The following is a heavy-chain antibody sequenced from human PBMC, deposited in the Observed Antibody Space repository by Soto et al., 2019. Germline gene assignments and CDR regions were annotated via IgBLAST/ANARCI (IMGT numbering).Heavy chain of an antibody. CDR2: IFQSGST. CDR3: ARGRGRYSCCWSWFDP. D-gene: IGHD6-19*01. CDR1: GGTIRSPDW. V-gene: IGHV4-4*02. Sequence: SETLSLTCGVSGGTIRSPDWWTWVRQPPGRGLEWIGEIFQSGSTNYTPSLESRVTISVDKSKNQFSLTLTSVTAADTAVYFCARGRGRYSCCWSWFDPWGQGILVPVSS. J-gene: IGHJ5*02.